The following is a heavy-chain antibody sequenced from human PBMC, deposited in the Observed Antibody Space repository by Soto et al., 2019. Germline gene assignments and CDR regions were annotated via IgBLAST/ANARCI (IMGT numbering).Heavy chain of an antibody. CDR1: GGSISSYY. CDR2: IYYSGST. D-gene: IGHD3-10*01. J-gene: IGHJ5*02. Sequence: LSLTCTVSGGSISSYYWSWIRQPPGKGLEWIGYIYYSGSTNYNPSLKSRVTISVDTSKNQFSLKLSSVTAADTAVYYCAREILGWFDPWGQGTLVTVSS. V-gene: IGHV4-59*01. CDR3: AREILGWFDP.